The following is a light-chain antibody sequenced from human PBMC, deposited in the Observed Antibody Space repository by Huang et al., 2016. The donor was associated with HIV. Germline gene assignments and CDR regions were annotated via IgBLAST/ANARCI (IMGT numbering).Light chain of an antibody. CDR3: QKYNIAPRT. Sequence: DIQMTQSPPSMSASVADRVTITCRASQDISNYLAWYQQKQGKVPQLLIYAASPLQSGVSSRFSGSGSGTNFTLTISSLQPEDVATYHFQKYNIAPRTFGQGTKVEIQ. CDR1: QDISNY. V-gene: IGKV1-27*01. J-gene: IGKJ1*01. CDR2: AAS.